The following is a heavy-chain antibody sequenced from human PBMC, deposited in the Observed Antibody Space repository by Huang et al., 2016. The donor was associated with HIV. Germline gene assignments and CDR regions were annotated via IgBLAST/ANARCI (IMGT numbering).Heavy chain of an antibody. D-gene: IGHD6-19*01. CDR3: VRDQGRLAVGGIDNWFDP. J-gene: IGHJ5*02. V-gene: IGHV4-59*02. CDR2: VYDSGTT. Sequence: QVRLQESGPGLVKPSETLSLSCTVSGDSVSSHYWGWIRHPPGKGLEWIGTVYDSGTTNYNPRLKSRITISVDTSKNGFSLNITSGSAADTAMYFCVRDQGRLAVGGIDNWFDPWGQGALVTVSS. CDR1: GDSVSSHY.